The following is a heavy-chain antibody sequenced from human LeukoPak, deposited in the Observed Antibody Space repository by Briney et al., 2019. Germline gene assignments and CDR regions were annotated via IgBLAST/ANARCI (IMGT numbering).Heavy chain of an antibody. CDR3: AKEKAVYYYDSSGVDY. CDR2: IQYDGSNK. CDR1: GLTFSTYG. D-gene: IGHD3-22*01. V-gene: IGHV3-30*02. Sequence: GGSLRLSCAASGLTFSTYGIHWVRQAPGKGLEWVAFIQYDGSNKYYADSVKGRFTISRDNSKNTLYLQMNSLRAEDTAVYYCAKEKAVYYYDSSGVDYWGQGTLVTVSS. J-gene: IGHJ4*02.